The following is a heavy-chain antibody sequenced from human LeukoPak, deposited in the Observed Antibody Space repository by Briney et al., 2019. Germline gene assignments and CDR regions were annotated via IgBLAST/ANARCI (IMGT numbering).Heavy chain of an antibody. V-gene: IGHV1-18*01. D-gene: IGHD3-10*01. Sequence: GASVTVSCKASGYTFTSYGISWVRQAPGQGLEWMGWISAYNGNTNYAQKLQGRVTMTTDTSTSTAYMELRSLRSDDTAVYYCARDRAYYYGSGSYYPDYWGQGTLVTVSS. CDR2: ISAYNGNT. J-gene: IGHJ4*02. CDR1: GYTFTSYG. CDR3: ARDRAYYYGSGSYYPDY.